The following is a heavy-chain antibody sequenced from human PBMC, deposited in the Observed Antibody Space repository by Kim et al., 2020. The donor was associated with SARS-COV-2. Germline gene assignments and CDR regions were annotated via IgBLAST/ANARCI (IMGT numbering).Heavy chain of an antibody. CDR2: INHSGST. CDR1: GGSFSGYY. J-gene: IGHJ2*01. CDR3: ARGTYYYDSSGYYYRSYSIRYFDL. V-gene: IGHV4-34*01. Sequence: SETLSLTCAVYGGSFSGYYWSWIRQPPGKGLEWIGEINHSGSTNYNPSLKSRVTISVDTSKNQFSLKLSSVTAADTAVYYCARGTYYYDSSGYYYRSYSIRYFDLWGRGTLVTVSS. D-gene: IGHD3-22*01.